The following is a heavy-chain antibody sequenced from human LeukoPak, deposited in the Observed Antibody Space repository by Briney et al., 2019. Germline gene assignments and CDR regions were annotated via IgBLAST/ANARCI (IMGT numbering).Heavy chain of an antibody. J-gene: IGHJ4*02. Sequence: SETLSLTCAVYGGSFSDYYWSWIRQPPGKGLEWIGEINHSGSTNYNPSLKSRVTISVDTSKNQFSLKLSSVTAADTAVYYCARVATIDGEALDYWGQGTLVTVSS. D-gene: IGHD5-12*01. CDR3: ARVATIDGEALDY. CDR1: GGSFSDYY. V-gene: IGHV4-34*01. CDR2: INHSGST.